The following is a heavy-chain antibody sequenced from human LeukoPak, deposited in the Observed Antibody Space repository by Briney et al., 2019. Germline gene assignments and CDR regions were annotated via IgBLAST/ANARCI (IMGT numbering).Heavy chain of an antibody. J-gene: IGHJ5*02. CDR1: GGTFSSYT. V-gene: IGHV1-69*02. D-gene: IGHD3-10*01. CDR3: ASGPFTMVGENWFDP. CDR2: IIPILGIA. Sequence: ASVKVSRKASGGTFSSYTISWVRQAPGQGLEWMGRIIPILGIANYAQKFQGRVTITADKSTSTAYLQLSSLRSEDTAVYYCASGPFTMVGENWFDPWGQGTLVTVSS.